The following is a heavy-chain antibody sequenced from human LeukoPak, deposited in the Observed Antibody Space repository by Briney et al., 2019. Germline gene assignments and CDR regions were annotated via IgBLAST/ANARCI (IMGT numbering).Heavy chain of an antibody. D-gene: IGHD3-3*01. CDR2: MNPNSGNI. CDR3: ARGIRNDFWSGYYTTPVDDAFDI. CDR1: GYTFTIYD. Sequence: GASVKVSCKASGYTFTIYDINWVRQATGQGLEWMGYMNPNSGNIGYAQKFQGRVTITRNTSISTAYMELSSLRSEDTAVYYCARGIRNDFWSGYYTTPVDDAFDIWGQGTMVTVSS. V-gene: IGHV1-8*03. J-gene: IGHJ3*02.